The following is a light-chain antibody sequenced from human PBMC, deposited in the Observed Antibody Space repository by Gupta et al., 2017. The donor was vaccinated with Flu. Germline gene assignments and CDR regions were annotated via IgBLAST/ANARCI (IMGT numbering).Light chain of an antibody. CDR3: FPSVGDTFL. Sequence: AVVTQEPSLTVSPGGTVTLTCGSSSGPVTTTHSPYWIQQKPGHVPRTLIYDTNNRTAATPVRFSGSCFGGKGALTLAGAQPEDEDDYDCFPSVGDTFLFGPGTTVTVL. CDR1: SGPVTTTHS. J-gene: IGLJ1*01. V-gene: IGLV7-46*01. CDR2: DTN.